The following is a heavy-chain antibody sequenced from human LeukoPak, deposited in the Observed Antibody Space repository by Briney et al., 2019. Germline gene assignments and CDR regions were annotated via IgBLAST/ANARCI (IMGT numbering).Heavy chain of an antibody. J-gene: IGHJ6*03. CDR1: GFTFDDYG. V-gene: IGHV3-20*04. CDR2: INWNGGST. Sequence: PGRSLRLSCAASGFTFDDYGMSWVRQAPGKGLEWVSGINWNGGSTGYADSVKGRFTISRDNAKNSLYLQMNSLRAEDTALYYCAREGGIVGAITGTYYYYMDVWGKGTTVTVSS. CDR3: AREGGIVGAITGTYYYYMDV. D-gene: IGHD1-26*01.